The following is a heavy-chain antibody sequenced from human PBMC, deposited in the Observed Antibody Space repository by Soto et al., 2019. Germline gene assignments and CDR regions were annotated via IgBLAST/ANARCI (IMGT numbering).Heavy chain of an antibody. CDR3: GRADNDCWANGYYSMDV. J-gene: IGHJ6*02. Sequence: QVQLVQSGAEVKKPGASVKVSCKASGFTFTTYDIDWVRQATGQGLEWMGWMNPNSGNTGYAQKFQGRITMTRDTSRGTAYMELSSLRAQATAVYYCGRADNDCWANGYYSMDVWGQGTTVSVSS. CDR2: MNPNSGNT. CDR1: GFTFTTYD. V-gene: IGHV1-8*01. D-gene: IGHD2-21*01.